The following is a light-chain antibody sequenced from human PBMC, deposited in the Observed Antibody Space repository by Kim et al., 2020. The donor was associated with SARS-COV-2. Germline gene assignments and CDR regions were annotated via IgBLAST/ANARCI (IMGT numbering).Light chain of an antibody. V-gene: IGLV3-1*01. J-gene: IGLJ1*01. CDR2: QDS. CDR3: QAWDSSTQV. Sequence: GSRGQTASITCSGDKLGDKYACWYQQKPGQSPVLVIYQDSKRPSGIPERFSGSNSGNTATLTISGTQTMDEADYYCQAWDSSTQVFGTGTKVTVL. CDR1: KLGDKY.